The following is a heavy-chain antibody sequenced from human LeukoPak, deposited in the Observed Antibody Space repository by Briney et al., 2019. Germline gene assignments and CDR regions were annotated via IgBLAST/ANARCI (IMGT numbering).Heavy chain of an antibody. D-gene: IGHD4-17*01. J-gene: IGHJ4*02. CDR2: ISGSGGST. Sequence: GGSLRLSCAASGFTFRSFAMSWVRQAPGKGLEWVSTISGSGGSTNYADSVKGRFTFSRDNSKNTLSLQMNSLRVEDTAVYYCTKDLPDYGHSIEGYWRQGTQVTVSP. V-gene: IGHV3-23*01. CDR1: GFTFRSFA. CDR3: TKDLPDYGHSIEGY.